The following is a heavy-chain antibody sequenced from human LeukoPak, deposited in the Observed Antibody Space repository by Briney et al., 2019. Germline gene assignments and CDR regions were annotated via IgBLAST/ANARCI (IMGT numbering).Heavy chain of an antibody. CDR2: TYYSGNT. D-gene: IGHD2-2*01. J-gene: IGHJ4*02. V-gene: IGHV4-39*07. CDR1: GGSISSSSYY. Sequence: SESLSLTCTVSGGSISSSSYYWGWIRQPPGKGLEWIGRTYYSGNTYYNPSLKSRVTIAVDTSKNQFSLKLSSVTAADTAVYYCARERCSSTSCYYYFDYWGQGTLVTVSS. CDR3: ARERCSSTSCYYYFDY.